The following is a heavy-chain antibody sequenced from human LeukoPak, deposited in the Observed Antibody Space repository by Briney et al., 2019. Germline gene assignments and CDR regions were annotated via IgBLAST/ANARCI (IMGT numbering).Heavy chain of an antibody. Sequence: PGGSLRLSCAASGFTFDKAWMTWVRQAPGKGLEWVGRIKSKIHGGTIDYAAPVKGRFTISRDDSENTVYLQMSSLRAEDTAVYFCAKSTRAVMAMMDVWGKGTTVTVSS. D-gene: IGHD3-16*01. CDR3: AKSTRAVMAMMDV. V-gene: IGHV3-15*01. CDR2: IKSKIHGGTI. J-gene: IGHJ6*04. CDR1: GFTFDKAW.